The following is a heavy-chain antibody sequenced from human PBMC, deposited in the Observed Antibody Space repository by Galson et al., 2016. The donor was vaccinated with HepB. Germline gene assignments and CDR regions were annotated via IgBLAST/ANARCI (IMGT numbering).Heavy chain of an antibody. Sequence: SLRLSCAASGLTFSNYAMHWVRQAPGKGLEWVAVIWYDGSSKYYIDSVKGRFTISRDNSKNTLNLQMNSLRDEDTAVYYCTRETRWYFDLWGRGTLLTVSS. CDR2: IWYDGSSK. CDR3: TRETRWYFDL. CDR1: GLTFSNYA. V-gene: IGHV3-33*01. J-gene: IGHJ2*01.